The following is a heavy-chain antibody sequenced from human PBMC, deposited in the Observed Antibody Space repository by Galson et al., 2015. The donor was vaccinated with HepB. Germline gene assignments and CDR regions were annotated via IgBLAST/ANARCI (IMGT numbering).Heavy chain of an antibody. J-gene: IGHJ4*02. CDR2: LYSSGNT. V-gene: IGHV3-53*01. CDR3: ARYSSVVGYFDY. Sequence: SLRLSCAVSGFTVSSNFMSWVRQAPGKGLEWVLVLYSSGNTYYADSVKGRFTVSRDNSKNTLYLEMNSLTAEDTAVYYCARYSSVVGYFDYWGQGTLVSVSS. D-gene: IGHD2-21*01. CDR1: GFTVSSNF.